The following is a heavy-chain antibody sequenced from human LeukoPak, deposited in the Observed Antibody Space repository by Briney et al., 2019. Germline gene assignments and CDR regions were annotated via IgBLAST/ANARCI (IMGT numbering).Heavy chain of an antibody. CDR3: AKGLMVRGVHDAFDI. CDR2: IRYDGSNK. Sequence: PGGSLRLSCAASGFTFSSYGMHWVRQAPGKGLEWVAFIRYDGSNKYYADSVKGRFTISRDNSKNTLYLQMNSLRAEDTAVYYCAKGLMVRGVHDAFDIWGQGTMVTVSS. D-gene: IGHD3-10*01. CDR1: GFTFSSYG. V-gene: IGHV3-30*02. J-gene: IGHJ3*02.